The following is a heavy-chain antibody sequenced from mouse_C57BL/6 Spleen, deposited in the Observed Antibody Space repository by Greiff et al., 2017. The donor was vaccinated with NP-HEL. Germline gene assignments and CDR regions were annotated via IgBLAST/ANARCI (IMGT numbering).Heavy chain of an antibody. CDR2: INPGSGGT. Sequence: QVQLQQSGAELVRPGTSVKVSCKASGYAFTNYLIEWVKQRPGQGLEWIGVINPGSGGTNYNEKFKGKATLTADKSSSTAYMQLSSLTSEDSAVYFCAREGTSYGLDYWGQGTSVTVSS. CDR3: AREGTSYGLDY. CDR1: GYAFTNYL. V-gene: IGHV1-54*01. D-gene: IGHD1-1*01. J-gene: IGHJ4*01.